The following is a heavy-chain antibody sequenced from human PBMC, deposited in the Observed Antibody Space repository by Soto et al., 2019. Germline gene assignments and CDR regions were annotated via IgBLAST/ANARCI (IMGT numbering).Heavy chain of an antibody. CDR2: INPNSGGT. D-gene: IGHD2-8*01. CDR3: AKNGQPPYYYYGLDV. V-gene: IGHV1-2*04. CDR1: GYTFTGYY. Sequence: ASVKVSCKASGYTFTGYYMHWVRQAPGQGLEWMGWINPNSGGTNYAQKFQGWVTMTIDTSTGTAYMELRSLTSDDTAIYYCAKNGQPPYYYYGLDVWGQGTKVTVSS. J-gene: IGHJ6*02.